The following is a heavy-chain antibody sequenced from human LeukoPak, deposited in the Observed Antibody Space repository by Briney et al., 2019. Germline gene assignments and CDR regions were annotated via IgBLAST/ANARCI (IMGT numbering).Heavy chain of an antibody. CDR1: GFTFSSYG. CDR2: IRYDGSNK. D-gene: IGHD6-6*01. J-gene: IGHJ4*02. CDR3: AKRDSSSSGYNFDY. V-gene: IGHV3-30*02. Sequence: GGSLRLSCAASGFTFSSYGMHWVRQAPGKGLEWVAFIRYDGSNKYYADSVKGRFTISRGNSKNTLYLQMNSLRAEDTAVYYCAKRDSSSSGYNFDYWGQGTLVTVSS.